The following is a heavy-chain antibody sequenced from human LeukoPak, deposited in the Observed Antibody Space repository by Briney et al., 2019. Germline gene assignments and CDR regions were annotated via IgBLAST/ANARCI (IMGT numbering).Heavy chain of an antibody. CDR2: ISAYNGNT. CDR3: ARDTVGYGRRLGELSSYYYYGMDV. D-gene: IGHD3-10*01. J-gene: IGHJ6*02. V-gene: IGHV1-18*01. CDR1: GYTFTSYG. Sequence: ASVKVSCKASGYTFTSYGISWVRQAPGQGLEWMGWISAYNGNTNYAQKLQGRVTMTTDTSTSTAYMELRSLRSDDTAVYYCARDTVGYGRRLGELSSYYYYGMDVWGQGTTVTVSS.